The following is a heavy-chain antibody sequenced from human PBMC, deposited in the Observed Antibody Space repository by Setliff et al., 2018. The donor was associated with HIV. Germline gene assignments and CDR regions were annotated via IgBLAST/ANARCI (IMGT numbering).Heavy chain of an antibody. CDR3: AREGTGYTSGWYYYFDF. D-gene: IGHD6-19*01. V-gene: IGHV1-3*03. Sequence: ASVKVSCKASGYTFTTYAMNWVRQDPGQSLEWMGWITVGKGDTKYSQGFQSRITITSDTFANTAYMELSSLRFEDTAGYFCAREGTGYTSGWYYYFDFWGQGTLVTVSS. J-gene: IGHJ4*02. CDR2: ITVGKGDT. CDR1: GYTFTTYA.